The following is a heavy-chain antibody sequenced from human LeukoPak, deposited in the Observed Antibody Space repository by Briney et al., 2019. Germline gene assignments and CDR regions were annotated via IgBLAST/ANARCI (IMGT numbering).Heavy chain of an antibody. D-gene: IGHD2-8*01. V-gene: IGHV1-2*02. Sequence: ASVKVSCKASGYTFTGPYIHWMRQAPGQGPEWMGWMNPNSGGTKYAQKFQGRVTVTRDTSTSTAYMELSGLRTDDTATYYCARVEYCTKGVCINYDLWGQGTLVTVSS. J-gene: IGHJ4*02. CDR2: MNPNSGGT. CDR1: GYTFTGPY. CDR3: ARVEYCTKGVCINYDL.